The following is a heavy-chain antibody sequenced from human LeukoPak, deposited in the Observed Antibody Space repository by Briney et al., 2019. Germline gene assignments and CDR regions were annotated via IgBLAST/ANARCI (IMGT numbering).Heavy chain of an antibody. V-gene: IGHV1-46*01. CDR2: INPSGGST. Sequence: GASVKVSCKASGYRFTSYDMHXVXXAPGQGXEWXXIINPSGGSTSYAQRFQGRVAMTRDTSTTTVYMEVNSLTSEDTAVYFCARDGPTAAPFDYWGQGTLVTVSS. D-gene: IGHD2-2*01. J-gene: IGHJ4*02. CDR1: GYRFTSYD. CDR3: ARDGPTAAPFDY.